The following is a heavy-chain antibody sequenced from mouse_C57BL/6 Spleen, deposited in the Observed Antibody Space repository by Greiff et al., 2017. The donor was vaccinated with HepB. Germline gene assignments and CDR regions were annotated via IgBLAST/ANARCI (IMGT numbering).Heavy chain of an antibody. V-gene: IGHV6-3*01. D-gene: IGHD2-3*01. Sequence: EVKLMESGGGLVQPGGSMKLSCVASGFTFSNYWMNWVRQSPEKGLEWVAQIRFKSDNYATNYAESVKGRFTISRDDSKSSVYLQMSNLRAEDTGIYYCTGDAYWDAPAWFAYWGQGTLVTVSA. CDR1: GFTFSNYW. CDR2: IRFKSDNYAT. CDR3: TGDAYWDAPAWFAY. J-gene: IGHJ3*01.